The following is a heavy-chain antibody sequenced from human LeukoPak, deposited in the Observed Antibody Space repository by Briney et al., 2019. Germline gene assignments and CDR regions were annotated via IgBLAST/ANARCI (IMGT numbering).Heavy chain of an antibody. V-gene: IGHV4-34*01. Sequence: SETLSLTCAVYGGSFSGYYWSWIRQPPGKGLEWIGEINHSGSTNYNPSLKSRVTISVDTSKNQFSLRLTSVTAADTAIYYCAKERDEGALLGWFDPWGPGTLVTVSS. J-gene: IGHJ5*02. CDR1: GGSFSGYY. CDR3: AKERDEGALLGWFDP. D-gene: IGHD5-24*01. CDR2: INHSGST.